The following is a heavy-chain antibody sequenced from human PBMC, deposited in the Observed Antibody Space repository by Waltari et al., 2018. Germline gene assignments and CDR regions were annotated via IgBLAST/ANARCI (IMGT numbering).Heavy chain of an antibody. V-gene: IGHV4-59*01. CDR1: GGSISSYY. J-gene: IGHJ4*02. D-gene: IGHD6-13*01. CDR3: ARSKGAAAGTSQFDY. Sequence: QVQLQESGPGLVKPSETLSLTCTVSGGSISSYYWSWIRQPPGKGLEWIGYIYYSGSTNCNPSLKSRVTISVDTSKNQFSLKLSSVTAADTAVYYCARSKGAAAGTSQFDYWGQGTLVTVSS. CDR2: IYYSGST.